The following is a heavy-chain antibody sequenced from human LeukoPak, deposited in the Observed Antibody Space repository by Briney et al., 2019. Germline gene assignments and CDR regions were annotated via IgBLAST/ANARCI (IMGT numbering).Heavy chain of an antibody. CDR1: GFTFSSYA. D-gene: IGHD6-13*01. Sequence: GGSLRLSCAASGFTFSSYAMSWVRQAPGKGLEWVSAISGSGGSTYYADSVKGRFTISRDNSKNTLYLQMNSLRAEDTAVYYCAKGGLAAAPREYYFDYWGQGTLVTVSS. V-gene: IGHV3-23*01. CDR2: ISGSGGST. J-gene: IGHJ4*02. CDR3: AKGGLAAAPREYYFDY.